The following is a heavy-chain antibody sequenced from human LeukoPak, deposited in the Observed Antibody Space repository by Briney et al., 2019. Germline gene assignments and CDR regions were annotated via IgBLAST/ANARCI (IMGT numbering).Heavy chain of an antibody. J-gene: IGHJ6*02. D-gene: IGHD3-22*01. CDR3: ATRHITYYDSSGYYPPGYYYGMDV. V-gene: IGHV3-53*01. Sequence: PGGSLRLSCAASGFTVSSNYMSWVRQAPGKGLEWVSVIYSGGSTYYADSVKGRFTISRDNSKNTLYLQMNSLRAEDTAVYYCATRHITYYDSSGYYPPGYYYGMDVWGQGTTVTVSS. CDR2: IYSGGST. CDR1: GFTVSSNY.